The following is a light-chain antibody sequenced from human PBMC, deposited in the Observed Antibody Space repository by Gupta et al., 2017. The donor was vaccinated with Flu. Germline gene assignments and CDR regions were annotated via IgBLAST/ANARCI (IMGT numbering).Light chain of an antibody. CDR3: QQSYSLWT. CDR1: QSISSY. J-gene: IGKJ1*01. V-gene: IGKV1-39*01. CDR2: AAS. Sequence: DIQMTQSPSSLSASVGDRVTITCRASQSISSYLNWYQQKPGKAPKVLIYAASSLQSGVPSRFSGSGSGTDFTLTSSSLQPEDFATYYCQQSYSLWTFGQGTKVEIK.